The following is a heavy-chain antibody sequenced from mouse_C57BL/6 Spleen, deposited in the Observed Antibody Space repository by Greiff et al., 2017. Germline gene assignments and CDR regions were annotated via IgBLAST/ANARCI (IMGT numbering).Heavy chain of an antibody. D-gene: IGHD3-2*02. Sequence: EVQRVESGGGLVKPGGSLKLSCAASGFTFSSYAMSWVRQTPEKRLEWVATISDGGSYTYYPDNVKGRFTISRDNAKNNLYLQMSHLKSEDTAMYYCARATAQASGYFDYWGQGTTLTVSS. CDR2: ISDGGSYT. CDR3: ARATAQASGYFDY. CDR1: GFTFSSYA. V-gene: IGHV5-4*01. J-gene: IGHJ2*01.